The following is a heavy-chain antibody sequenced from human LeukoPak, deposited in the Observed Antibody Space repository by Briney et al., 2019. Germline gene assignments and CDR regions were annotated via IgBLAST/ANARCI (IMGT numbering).Heavy chain of an antibody. J-gene: IGHJ4*02. CDR2: INPSGGST. CDR1: GYTFTSYY. D-gene: IGHD2-2*02. CDR3: ARDRCSSTSCYTFDY. V-gene: IGHV1-46*03. Sequence: GASVKVSCKASGYTFTSYYMHWVRQAPGQGLEWMGIINPSGGSTSYAQKFQGRVTMTKDTSTSTVYMELSSLRSEDTAVYYCARDRCSSTSCYTFDYWGQGTLVTVSS.